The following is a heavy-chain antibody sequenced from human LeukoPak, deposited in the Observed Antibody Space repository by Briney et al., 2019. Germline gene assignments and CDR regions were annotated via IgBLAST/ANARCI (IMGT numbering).Heavy chain of an antibody. CDR1: GYSISSGYY. V-gene: IGHV4-38-2*01. D-gene: IGHD3-10*01. J-gene: IGHJ4*02. CDR3: ARSGSYYPFDY. Sequence: SETLSLICAVSGYSISSGYYWGWIRQPPGKGLEWIGSIYHSGSTYYNPSLKSRATISVDTSKNQFSLKLSSVTAADTAVYYCARSGSYYPFDYWGQGTLVTVSS. CDR2: IYHSGST.